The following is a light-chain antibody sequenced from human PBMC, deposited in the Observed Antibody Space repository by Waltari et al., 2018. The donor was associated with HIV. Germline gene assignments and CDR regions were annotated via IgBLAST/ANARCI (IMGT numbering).Light chain of an antibody. CDR3: CSYAGSSTLI. V-gene: IGLV1-44*01. J-gene: IGLJ2*01. Sequence: QSVLTQPPSASGTPGQRVAISCSGSSSNIGVNSVNWYQQLPGTAPKPPIYNNDQRPSGVPDRFSGSKSGTSASLAISGLQSEDEADDYCCSYAGSSTLIFGGGTKLTVL. CDR2: NND. CDR1: SSNIGVNS.